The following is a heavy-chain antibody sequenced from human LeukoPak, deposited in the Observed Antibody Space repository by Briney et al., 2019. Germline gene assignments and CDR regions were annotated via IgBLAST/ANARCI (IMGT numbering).Heavy chain of an antibody. D-gene: IGHD2-2*01. Sequence: ASVKVSCKASGYTFAGYYMHWVRQAPGQGLEWMGWINPNSGGTNYAQKFQGRVTMTRDTSIGTAYMELSRLRSDDTAVYYCARSWSELGPAAIYYFDYWGQGTLVTVSS. J-gene: IGHJ4*02. CDR3: ARSWSELGPAAIYYFDY. CDR1: GYTFAGYY. CDR2: INPNSGGT. V-gene: IGHV1-2*02.